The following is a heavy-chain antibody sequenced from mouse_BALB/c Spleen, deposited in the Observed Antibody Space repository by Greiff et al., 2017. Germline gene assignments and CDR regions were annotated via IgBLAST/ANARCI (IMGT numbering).Heavy chain of an antibody. CDR3: AGIIYYNGSGLSY. CDR2: ISSGGST. CDR1: GFTFSSYA. J-gene: IGHJ3*01. D-gene: IGHD1-1*01. Sequence: EVQGVESGGGLVKPGGSLKLSCAASGFTFSSYAMSWVRQTPEKRLEWVASISSGGSTYYSDSVMGRFTISRANARYILYLQMSSLRSEDAAVYYCAGIIYYNGSGLSYWGQGTLVTVSA. V-gene: IGHV5-6-5*01.